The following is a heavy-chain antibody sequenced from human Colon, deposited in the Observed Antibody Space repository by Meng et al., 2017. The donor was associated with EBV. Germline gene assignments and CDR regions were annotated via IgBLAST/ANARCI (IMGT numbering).Heavy chain of an antibody. Sequence: QMHLQESDPGLVQSSRTLFFTCEGASGSDLSDDLWWSWVRQPPGKGPEWIGETHHSGTTNYNPSFKSRVTMSIDTWKTRFSLDLTSVTAADTAVYYCARGSYYTWATWGQGTLVTVFS. CDR3: ARGSYYTWAT. CDR1: SGSDLSDDLW. V-gene: IGHV4-4*02. D-gene: IGHD3-10*01. J-gene: IGHJ5*02. CDR2: THHSGTT.